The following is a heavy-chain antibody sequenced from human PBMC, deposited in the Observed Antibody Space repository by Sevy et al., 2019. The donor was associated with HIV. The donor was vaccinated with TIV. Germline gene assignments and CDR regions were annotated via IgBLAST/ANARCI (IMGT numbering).Heavy chain of an antibody. V-gene: IGHV3-21*01. CDR1: GFTFSTYS. D-gene: IGHD5-12*01. CDR3: ARDSGYTGYD. CDR2: INRSSTYI. Sequence: GESLKISCATSGFTFSTYSMNWVRQAPGKGLEWVSSINRSSTYIYYTDSVKGRFTLSRDNARSSLYLQMNSLRVDDTAVYYCARDSGYTGYDWGQGTLVTVSS. J-gene: IGHJ4*02.